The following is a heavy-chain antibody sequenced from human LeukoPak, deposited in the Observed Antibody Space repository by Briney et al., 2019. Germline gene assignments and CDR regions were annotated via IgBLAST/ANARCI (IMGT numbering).Heavy chain of an antibody. CDR3: ARAAYDILTGYYNFWLDP. D-gene: IGHD3-9*01. CDR1: GFTFSSYG. V-gene: IGHV3-33*01. CDR2: IWYDGSNK. Sequence: GGSLRLSCAASGFTFSSYGMHWVRQAPGKGLEWVAVIWYDGSNKYYADSVKGRFTISRDNSKNTLYLQMNSLRAEDTAVYYCARAAYDILTGYYNFWLDPWGQGTLVTVSS. J-gene: IGHJ5*02.